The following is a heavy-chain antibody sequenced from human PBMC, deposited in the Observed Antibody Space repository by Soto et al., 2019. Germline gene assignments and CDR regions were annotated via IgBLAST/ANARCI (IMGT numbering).Heavy chain of an antibody. CDR1: GFNSRVYG. J-gene: IGHJ6*02. CDR2: IWSDGSSK. D-gene: IGHD2-8*01. V-gene: IGHV3-33*01. CDR3: ATDPVLTPSV. Sequence: VGSLRLSCAASGFNSRVYGMHWVRQAPGKGLEWVAVIWSDGSSKYYADSVKGRFTISKDNSNNTLFLQMDSLRAEDTAVYYCATDPVLTPSVWGQGITVTVSS.